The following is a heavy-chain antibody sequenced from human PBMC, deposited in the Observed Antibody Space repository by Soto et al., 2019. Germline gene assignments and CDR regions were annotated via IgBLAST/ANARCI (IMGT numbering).Heavy chain of an antibody. CDR3: ARARYWYFEL. CDR1: GGSISSGGYS. V-gene: IGHV4-30-2*01. Sequence: QRQLQESGSGLVKPSQTLSLTCAVSGGSISSGGYSWSWIRQPPGKGLEWIGYSYHSGSTYYNPSHKSLVTISVDRYKNQFSLKLSSVTAADTAVYYCARARYWYFELWGRGTLVTVSS. CDR2: SYHSGST. J-gene: IGHJ2*01.